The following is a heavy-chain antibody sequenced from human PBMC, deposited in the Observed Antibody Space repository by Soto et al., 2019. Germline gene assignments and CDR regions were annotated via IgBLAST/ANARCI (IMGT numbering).Heavy chain of an antibody. Sequence: ASVKVSCKTSGYNFITFYLHWVRQAPGQGLEWMGMINPAGGRTTYAQKFQGRVTMTHDRSTSTVYMELNSLRSEDMAVYYCARDWNAANGDEYYYNGLDVWGQGTTVTVSS. CDR1: GYNFITFY. CDR3: ARDWNAANGDEYYYNGLDV. CDR2: INPAGGRT. V-gene: IGHV1-46*01. J-gene: IGHJ6*02. D-gene: IGHD1-1*01.